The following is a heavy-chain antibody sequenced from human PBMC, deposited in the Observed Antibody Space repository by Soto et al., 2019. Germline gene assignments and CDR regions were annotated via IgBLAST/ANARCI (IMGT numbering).Heavy chain of an antibody. CDR3: AALGVNFDF. V-gene: IGHV4-34*01. J-gene: IGHJ5*01. CDR1: GGSFSGYY. D-gene: IGHD2-8*01. CDR2: XXXXXSX. Sequence: PETLSLTCAVYGGSFSGYYCSWIRQPPGKGXXWIXEXXXXXSXXXNPSLKSRVTISVDTSKNQFSLKLSSVTAADTAVYYCAALGVNFDFWGQGALVTVSS.